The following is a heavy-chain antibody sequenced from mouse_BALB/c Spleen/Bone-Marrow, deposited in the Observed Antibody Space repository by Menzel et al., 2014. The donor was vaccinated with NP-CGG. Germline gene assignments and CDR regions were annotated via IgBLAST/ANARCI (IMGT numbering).Heavy chain of an antibody. CDR2: IYPGDGDT. CDR3: ARRGNLAWFAY. J-gene: IGHJ3*01. Sequence: VQLQQSGAELVRPGSSVKISCKASGYAFSSYWMNWVKQRPGQGLEWIGQIYPGDGDTNYNGKFKGKATLTADKSPSTAYMQLSSLTSEDSAVYFCARRGNLAWFAYWGQGTLVTVSA. D-gene: IGHD2-1*01. CDR1: GYAFSSYW. V-gene: IGHV1-80*01.